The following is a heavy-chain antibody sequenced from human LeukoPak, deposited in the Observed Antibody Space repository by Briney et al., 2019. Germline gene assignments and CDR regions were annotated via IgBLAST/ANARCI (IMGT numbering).Heavy chain of an antibody. CDR1: GFPVSNNY. D-gene: IGHD4-17*01. CDR3: ARHHDYGDLTFDY. Sequence: GGSLRLSCAASGFPVSNNYMRWVRQAPGKGLEWVSVIYSGGGTYYADSVKGRFTISRDNSKNTLYLQMNTLRAEDTAVYYCARHHDYGDLTFDYWGQGTLVTVSS. CDR2: IYSGGGT. V-gene: IGHV3-66*04. J-gene: IGHJ4*02.